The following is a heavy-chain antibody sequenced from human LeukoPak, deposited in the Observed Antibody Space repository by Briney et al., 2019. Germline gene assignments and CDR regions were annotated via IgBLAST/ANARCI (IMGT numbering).Heavy chain of an antibody. V-gene: IGHV4-59*01. J-gene: IGHJ5*02. D-gene: IGHD1-26*01. CDR2: FYYSGST. Sequence: SETLSLTCTVSGGSISSYYWSWIRQPPGRGLEWIGYFYYSGSTNYNPSLKSRVTISVDTSKNQFSLKLSSVTAADTAVYYCARDRSYIWFDPWGQGTLVTVSS. CDR1: GGSISSYY. CDR3: ARDRSYIWFDP.